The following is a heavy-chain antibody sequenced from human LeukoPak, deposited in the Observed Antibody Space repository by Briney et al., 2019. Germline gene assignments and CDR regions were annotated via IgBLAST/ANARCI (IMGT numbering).Heavy chain of an antibody. CDR1: GFIFSDYD. D-gene: IGHD4-17*01. V-gene: IGHV3-13*01. J-gene: IGHJ3*01. Sequence: GGSLRLSCVASGFIFSDYDMHWVRHAPGKGLEWVSHIGTGVDTHFSDSVKGRFAISRDNARNSLYLQINCLRAEDTAIYYCARDRRADYGRNNDAFDLWGHGTAVTVSS. CDR3: ARDRRADYGRNNDAFDL. CDR2: IGTGVDT.